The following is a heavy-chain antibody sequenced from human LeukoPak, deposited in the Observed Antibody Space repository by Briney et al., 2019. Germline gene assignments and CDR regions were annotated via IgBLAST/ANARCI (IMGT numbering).Heavy chain of an antibody. V-gene: IGHV3-74*03. Sequence: GGSLRLSGVGSGFTISNYWMHWVRQAPGTGLVWVSRIHPDGSITTYADSVKGRFTISRDNAKNTLYLQMNSLRAEDTAVYYCAPQQTYSPYNWFDPGAREPWSPSPQ. CDR3: APQQTYSPYNWFDP. D-gene: IGHD5-12*01. CDR2: IHPDGSIT. J-gene: IGHJ5*02. CDR1: GFTISNYW.